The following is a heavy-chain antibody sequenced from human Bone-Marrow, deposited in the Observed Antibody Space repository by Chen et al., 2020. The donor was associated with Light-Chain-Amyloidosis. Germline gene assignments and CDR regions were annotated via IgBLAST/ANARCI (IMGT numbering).Heavy chain of an antibody. Sequence: HVQLQQSGPGLVKPSQTLSLTCAISGDSVPGGATGWNWVRQSPSRGLEWLGRTYYRSKWYSDYATSVKSRITIRPDTSKNQFSLQLTSLTPAHTALYYCARTHDDFWRGPSAIWGPGT. CDR2: TYYRSKWYS. J-gene: IGHJ3*02. D-gene: IGHD3-3*01. CDR1: GDSVPGGATG. V-gene: IGHV6-1*01. CDR3: ARTHDDFWRGPSAI.